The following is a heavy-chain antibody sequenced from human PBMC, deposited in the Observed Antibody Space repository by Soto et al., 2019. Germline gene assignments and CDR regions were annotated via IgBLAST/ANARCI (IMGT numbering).Heavy chain of an antibody. V-gene: IGHV4-30-2*05. Sequence: SETLSLTCAVSGASMTTGGFSWTWVRQPPGGGLEWIGHVHHRASTQYNPSLKSRLAISIDTSKNQFSLKLSSVTAADTAVYFCAREGGESSDGLYYFDSWGQGSLVTVSS. J-gene: IGHJ4*02. CDR3: AREGGESSDGLYYFDS. CDR2: VHHRAST. CDR1: GASMTTGGFS. D-gene: IGHD3-16*01.